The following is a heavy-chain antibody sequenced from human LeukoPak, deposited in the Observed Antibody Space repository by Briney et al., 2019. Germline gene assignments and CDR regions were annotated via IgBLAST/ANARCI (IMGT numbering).Heavy chain of an antibody. J-gene: IGHJ4*02. V-gene: IGHV4-34*01. CDR3: ARGPLIVVVPAAMVTFDY. CDR1: GGSFSGYY. CDR2: INHSGST. D-gene: IGHD2-2*01. Sequence: SETLSLTCAVYGGSFSGYYWSWIRQPPGKGLEWIGEINHSGSTNYNPSLKSRVTISVDTSKNQFSLKLSSVTAADTAVYYCARGPLIVVVPAAMVTFDYWGQGTLVTVSP.